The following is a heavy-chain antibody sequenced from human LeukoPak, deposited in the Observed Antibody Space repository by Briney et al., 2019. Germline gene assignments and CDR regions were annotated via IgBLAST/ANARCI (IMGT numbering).Heavy chain of an antibody. CDR2: ISGSGGST. V-gene: IGHV3-23*01. Sequence: PGGSLRLSCAASGFTFSSYAMSWVRQAPGKGLEWVSGISGSGGSTYYADSVKGRFTISRDNSKNTLYLQMNSLRAGDTAVYYCAKDGFRQWLEKYYFDYWGQGTPVTVSS. CDR3: AKDGFRQWLEKYYFDY. D-gene: IGHD6-19*01. CDR1: GFTFSSYA. J-gene: IGHJ4*02.